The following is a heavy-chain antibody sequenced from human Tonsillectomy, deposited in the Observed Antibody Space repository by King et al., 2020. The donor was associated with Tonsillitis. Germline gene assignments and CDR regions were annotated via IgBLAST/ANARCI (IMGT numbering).Heavy chain of an antibody. Sequence: VQLVESGGGVVQPGRSLRLSCAASGFTFSSYGMHWARQAPGKGLEWVAVISYDGSNKYYVDSVKGRFTISRDNSKNTLFLQMNSLRAEDTAVYYCAREDSSCCYLDYWGQGTLVTVSS. V-gene: IGHV3-33*05. CDR2: ISYDGSNK. CDR1: GFTFSSYG. CDR3: AREDSSCCYLDY. D-gene: IGHD6-19*01. J-gene: IGHJ4*02.